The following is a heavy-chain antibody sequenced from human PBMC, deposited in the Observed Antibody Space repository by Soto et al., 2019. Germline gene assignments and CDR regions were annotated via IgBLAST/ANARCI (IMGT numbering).Heavy chain of an antibody. CDR1: GFTFSSYS. CDR2: ISSSSSTI. Sequence: EVQLVESGGGLVQPGGSLRLSCAASGFTFSSYSMNWVRQAPGKGLEWVSYISSSSSTIYYADSVKGRFTISRDNAKNSLYLQMSSLRTEDTAVYYCARDARIAAAGAFDIWGQGTMVTVS. V-gene: IGHV3-48*01. J-gene: IGHJ3*02. CDR3: ARDARIAAAGAFDI. D-gene: IGHD6-13*01.